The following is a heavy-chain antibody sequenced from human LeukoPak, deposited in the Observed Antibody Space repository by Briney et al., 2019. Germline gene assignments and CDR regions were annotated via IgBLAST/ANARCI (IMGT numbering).Heavy chain of an antibody. V-gene: IGHV4-38-2*02. CDR3: ARDGYYYASGLYYYMDV. Sequence: SDTLSLTCSVSGYSISSAYYWGWIRQPPGKGLEWIGSIYQSGSTYYNPSLKSRVTISVDTSKNHFSLNLSSVTAADTAVYYCARDGYYYASGLYYYMDVWGKGTTVTISS. J-gene: IGHJ6*03. CDR1: GYSISSAYY. CDR2: IYQSGST. D-gene: IGHD3-10*01.